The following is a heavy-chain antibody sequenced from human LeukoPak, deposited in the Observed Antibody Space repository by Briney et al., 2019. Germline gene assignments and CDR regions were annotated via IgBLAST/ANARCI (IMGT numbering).Heavy chain of an antibody. CDR2: ISGSGGST. CDR3: ARPPQLPHPFDY. V-gene: IGHV3-23*01. CDR1: GFTFSSYA. J-gene: IGHJ4*02. Sequence: GSLRLSCAASGFTFSSYAMSWVRQAPGKGLEWVSAISGSGGSTYYADSVKGRFTISRDNSKNTLYLQMNGLRAEDTAVYYCARPPQLPHPFDYWGQGTLVTVSS. D-gene: IGHD2-2*01.